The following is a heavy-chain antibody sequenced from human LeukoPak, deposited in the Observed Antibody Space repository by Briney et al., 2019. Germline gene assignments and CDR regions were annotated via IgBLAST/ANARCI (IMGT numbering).Heavy chain of an antibody. D-gene: IGHD3-22*01. CDR3: ARDGGPWDSRGYD. V-gene: IGHV3-66*01. Sequence: AVSLRFSCAASGFTVCSNYMSWVRQGQGNGLMGGAVVYSGGSTFYADSMKGRYTISRDNTKNTVYLQMNSLRADDTAVYYCARDGGPWDSRGYDWGQGTLVTVSS. CDR2: VYSGGST. CDR1: GFTVCSNY. J-gene: IGHJ4*02.